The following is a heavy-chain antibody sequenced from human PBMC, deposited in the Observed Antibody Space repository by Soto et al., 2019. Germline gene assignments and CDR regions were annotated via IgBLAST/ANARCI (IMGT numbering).Heavy chain of an antibody. CDR3: ARSPGYYKIFDY. D-gene: IGHD3-9*01. V-gene: IGHV4-39*07. CDR1: GGSISSSSYY. CDR2: IYYSGST. Sequence: PSETLSLTCTVSGGSISSSSYYWGWIRQPPGKGLEWIGSIYYSGSTYYNPSLKSRVTISVDTSKNQFSLKLSSVTAADTAVYYCARSPGYYKIFDYWGQGTLVTVSS. J-gene: IGHJ4*02.